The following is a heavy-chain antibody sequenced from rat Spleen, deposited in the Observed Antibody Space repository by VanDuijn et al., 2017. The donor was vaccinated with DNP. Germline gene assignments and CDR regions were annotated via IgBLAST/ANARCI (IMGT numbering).Heavy chain of an antibody. J-gene: IGHJ4*01. CDR2: ISYDGGIT. CDR3: SRRGYRYNYDYALDV. Sequence: EVQLVESGGGLVQAGRSLKLSCAASGFTFSNYYMAWVRQAPTKGLEWVAYISYDGGITNYGDSVKGRFTISRDNAKSTLYLQMYSLRSEDMATYFCSRRGYRYNYDYALDVWGQGTSVTVSS. CDR1: GFTFSNYY. V-gene: IGHV5S23*01. D-gene: IGHD1-5*01.